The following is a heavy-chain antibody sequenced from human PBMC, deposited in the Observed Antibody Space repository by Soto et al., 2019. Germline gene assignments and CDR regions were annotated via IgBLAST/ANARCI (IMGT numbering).Heavy chain of an antibody. CDR1: GFTLSNYD. J-gene: IGHJ4*02. Sequence: EVQLVESGGALVQPGGSLRLSCAASGFTLSNYDMHWVRQATGKGLEWVSAIGPAGGTYYPGSVKGRFTISRENAKNSLYLQMNSLRAGDTAVYYCARSRGADFDSWGQGTLVTVSS. CDR3: ARSRGADFDS. D-gene: IGHD3-10*01. V-gene: IGHV3-13*04. CDR2: IGPAGGT.